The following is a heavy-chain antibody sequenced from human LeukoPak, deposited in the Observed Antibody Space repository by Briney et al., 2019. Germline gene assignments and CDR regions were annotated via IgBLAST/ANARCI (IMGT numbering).Heavy chain of an antibody. CDR2: ISAGGGST. CDR3: AKADSSGSSDVFDI. D-gene: IGHD3-10*01. CDR1: GITLSNYA. V-gene: IGHV3-23*01. J-gene: IGHJ3*02. Sequence: PGGSLRLSCAASGITLSNYAMNWVRQAPGKGLQWVSVISAGGGSTYYADSVKGRFTISGDNSKNTLYLQMNSLRAEDTAVYYCAKADSSGSSDVFDIWGQGTTVTVSS.